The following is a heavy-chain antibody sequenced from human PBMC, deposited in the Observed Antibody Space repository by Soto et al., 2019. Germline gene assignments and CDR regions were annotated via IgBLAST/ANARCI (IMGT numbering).Heavy chain of an antibody. CDR2: IYWNDDK. CDR3: AHRRLQTTVIPWGGVNWFDP. V-gene: IGHV2-5*01. Sequence: QITLKESGPTLVKPTQTLTLTCTFSGFSLTTSGVSVGWIRQSPGKALEWLALIYWNDDKRYSPSLGSRVTITKDTSKNQVVLTMTNMDPVDTATYYCAHRRLQTTVIPWGGVNWFDPWGPGTLVTVSS. J-gene: IGHJ5*02. D-gene: IGHD4-17*01. CDR1: GFSLTTSGVS.